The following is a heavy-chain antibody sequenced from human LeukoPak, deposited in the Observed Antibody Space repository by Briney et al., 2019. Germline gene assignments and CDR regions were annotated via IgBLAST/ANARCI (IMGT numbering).Heavy chain of an antibody. CDR3: AREGMVAQNYFDY. D-gene: IGHD1-26*01. CDR2: IIPIFGTA. CDR1: GYTFTSYY. J-gene: IGHJ4*02. Sequence: SVKVSCKASGYTFTSYYMHWVRQAPGQGLEWMGRIIPIFGTANYAQKFQGRATITTDESTSTAYMELSSLRSEDTAVYYCAREGMVAQNYFDYWGQGTLVTVSS. V-gene: IGHV1-69*05.